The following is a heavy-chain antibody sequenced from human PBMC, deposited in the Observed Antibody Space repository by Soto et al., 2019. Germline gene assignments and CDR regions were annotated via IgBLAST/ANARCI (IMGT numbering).Heavy chain of an antibody. CDR2: ISYDGSNK. CDR1: GFTFSSYA. D-gene: IGHD2-2*01. CDR3: ARDEGYCSSTSCSTSYYYYYYGMDV. V-gene: IGHV3-30-3*01. Sequence: GGSLRLSCAASGFTFSSYAMHWVRQAPGKGLEWVAVISYDGSNKYYADSVKGRFTISRDNSKNTLYLQMNSLRAEDTAVYYCARDEGYCSSTSCSTSYYYYYYGMDVWGQGTTVTV. J-gene: IGHJ6*02.